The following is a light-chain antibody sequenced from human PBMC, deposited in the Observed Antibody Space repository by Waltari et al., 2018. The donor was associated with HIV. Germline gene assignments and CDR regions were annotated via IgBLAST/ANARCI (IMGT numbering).Light chain of an antibody. V-gene: IGKV1-39*01. Sequence: DIQMTQSPSSLSASVGDRVTITCRASQSISSYLNWYQQKPGRAPKLLIYGASSLQSGVPSRFSGSGSGTDFTLTINSLQPEDFATYYCQQTYNNPLTFGGGTKVEIK. CDR2: GAS. J-gene: IGKJ4*01. CDR3: QQTYNNPLT. CDR1: QSISSY.